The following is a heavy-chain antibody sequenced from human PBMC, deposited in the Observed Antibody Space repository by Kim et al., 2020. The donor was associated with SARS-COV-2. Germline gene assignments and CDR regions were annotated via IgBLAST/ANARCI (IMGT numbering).Heavy chain of an antibody. V-gene: IGHV3-23*01. Sequence: GGSLRLSCAASGFTFSSYAMSWVRQAPGKGLEWVSAISGSGGSTYYADSVKGRFTISRDNSKNTLYLQMNSLRAEDTAVYYCAKGATTAMVTGYYGMDVWGQGTTVTVSS. J-gene: IGHJ6*02. D-gene: IGHD5-18*01. CDR1: GFTFSSYA. CDR2: ISGSGGST. CDR3: AKGATTAMVTGYYGMDV.